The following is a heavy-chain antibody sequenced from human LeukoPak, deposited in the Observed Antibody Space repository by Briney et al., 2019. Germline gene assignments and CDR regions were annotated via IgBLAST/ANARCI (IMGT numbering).Heavy chain of an antibody. CDR1: GGTFSSYA. Sequence: ASVKVSCKASGGTFSSYAISWVRQAPGQGLEWMGGIIPIFGTANYAQKFQGRVTITADESTSTAYMELSSLRSEDTAVYYCAREGEGIVGANPFDIWGQGTMVTVSS. J-gene: IGHJ3*02. V-gene: IGHV1-69*13. CDR2: IIPIFGTA. CDR3: AREGEGIVGANPFDI. D-gene: IGHD1-26*01.